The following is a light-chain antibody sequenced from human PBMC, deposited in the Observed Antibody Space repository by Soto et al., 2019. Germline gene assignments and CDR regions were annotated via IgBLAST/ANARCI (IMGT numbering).Light chain of an antibody. V-gene: IGLV1-44*01. J-gene: IGLJ1*01. CDR1: SSNLRSNT. Sequence: QSVLSQPPSAYATPGQRITISCSGSSSNLRSNTVNSYQQVPGVAPKLLIYRNAQRPSGVPGRFSGSQYGTSATLVISGLQSGEEADYYCATLDASLNIYVFRTETKGTVL. CDR2: RNA. CDR3: ATLDASLNIYV.